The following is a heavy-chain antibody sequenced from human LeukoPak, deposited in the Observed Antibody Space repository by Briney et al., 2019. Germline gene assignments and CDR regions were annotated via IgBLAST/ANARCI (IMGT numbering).Heavy chain of an antibody. CDR3: AVILTGYAFDI. J-gene: IGHJ3*02. CDR1: GFTFRSYW. Sequence: GGSLRLSCADSGFTFRSYWMSWVRQAPGKGLEWVANIKQDGSEKYYVDSVKGRFTISRDNAKNSLYLQMNSLRAEDTAVYYCAVILTGYAFDIWGQGTMVTVSS. V-gene: IGHV3-7*01. CDR2: IKQDGSEK. D-gene: IGHD3-9*01.